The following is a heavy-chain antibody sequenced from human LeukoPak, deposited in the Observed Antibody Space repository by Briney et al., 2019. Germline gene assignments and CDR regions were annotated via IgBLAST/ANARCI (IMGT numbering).Heavy chain of an antibody. D-gene: IGHD3-10*01. CDR3: ARTNTMVRGVIL. CDR2: ISFDGSDA. J-gene: IGHJ3*01. Sequence: GGSLRLSCAASGFTFSGFWMHWVRQAPGKGLVWVSCISFDGSDATYADSVKGRFTISRDNAKNTLYLQMNSLRAEDTAVYYWARTNTMVRGVILWGKGKMVTVSS. V-gene: IGHV3-74*01. CDR1: GFTFSGFW.